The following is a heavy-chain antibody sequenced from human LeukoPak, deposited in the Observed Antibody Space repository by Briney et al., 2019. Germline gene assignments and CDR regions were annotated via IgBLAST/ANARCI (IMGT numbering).Heavy chain of an antibody. Sequence: GGSLSLTCAASGASFSSYWMSWVRQPPGKGLEWVANIKQDGRTKYNPSSVKGRFTISRDNAKNSLYLQMSGLRAEETAVYYCARDRLLSTTKGHYYYGMDVWGQGTTVTVSS. J-gene: IGHJ6*02. CDR3: ARDRLLSTTKGHYYYGMDV. CDR2: IKQDGRTK. D-gene: IGHD5/OR15-5a*01. V-gene: IGHV3-7*01. CDR1: GASFSSYW.